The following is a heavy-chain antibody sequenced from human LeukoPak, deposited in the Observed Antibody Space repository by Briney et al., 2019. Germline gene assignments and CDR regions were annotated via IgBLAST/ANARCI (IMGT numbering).Heavy chain of an antibody. Sequence: GGSLRLSCAASGFTFSDYYMSWIRQAPGKGLEWVSYISSSGSTIYYADSVKGRFTISRDNAKNSLYLQMESLRAEDTAVYYCAKALSMVRGVKTPDFDYWGQGTLVTVSS. CDR2: ISSSGSTI. J-gene: IGHJ4*02. D-gene: IGHD3-10*01. CDR1: GFTFSDYY. CDR3: AKALSMVRGVKTPDFDY. V-gene: IGHV3-11*04.